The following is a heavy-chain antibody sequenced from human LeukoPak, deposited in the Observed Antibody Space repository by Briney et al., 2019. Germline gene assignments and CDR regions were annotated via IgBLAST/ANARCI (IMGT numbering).Heavy chain of an antibody. V-gene: IGHV3-15*01. Sequence: GGSLRLSCAASGFILSNAWMSWVRQAPGKGLEWVGRIKSSTNGGTTDYGAPVKGRFTISREDSKNMLYLQMSSLKTEDTAVYCCTTERYFDSSGYHPFGYWGQGTLVTVSS. CDR2: IKSSTNGGTT. J-gene: IGHJ4*02. D-gene: IGHD3-22*01. CDR3: TTERYFDSSGYHPFGY. CDR1: GFILSNAW.